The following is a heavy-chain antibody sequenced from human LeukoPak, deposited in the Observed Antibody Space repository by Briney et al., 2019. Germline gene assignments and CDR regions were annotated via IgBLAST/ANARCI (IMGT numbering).Heavy chain of an antibody. Sequence: GESLKISCKGSGYSFTSYWIGWVRQMPGKGLEWMGIIYPGDSDTRYSPSFQGQVTISADKSISTAYLQWSSLKASDTAMYYCARQGPAASYYYDSSGYSISPPDAFDIWGQGTMVTVSS. CDR1: GYSFTSYW. CDR2: IYPGDSDT. V-gene: IGHV5-51*01. D-gene: IGHD3-22*01. CDR3: ARQGPAASYYYDSSGYSISPPDAFDI. J-gene: IGHJ3*02.